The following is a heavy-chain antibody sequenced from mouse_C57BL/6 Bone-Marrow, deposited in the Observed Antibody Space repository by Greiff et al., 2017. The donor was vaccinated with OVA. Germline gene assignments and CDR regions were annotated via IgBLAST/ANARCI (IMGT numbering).Heavy chain of an antibody. CDR1: GYTFTSSG. CDR3: AREGYGNYPDY. V-gene: IGHV1-81*01. J-gene: IGHJ2*01. D-gene: IGHD2-1*01. CDR2: IYPIRGNT. Sequence: VQLQQSGAELARPGASVKLSCQASGYTFTSSGISWVKQRTGQGLAWIGEIYPIRGNTYYNVKFKGKATLTADKSSRTAYMELRSLTSEDSAVYFCAREGYGNYPDYWGQGTTLTVSS.